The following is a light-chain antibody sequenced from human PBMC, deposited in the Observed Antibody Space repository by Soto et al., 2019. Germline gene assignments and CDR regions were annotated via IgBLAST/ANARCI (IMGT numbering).Light chain of an antibody. J-gene: IGKJ1*01. CDR2: GVY. Sequence: EMGLSQSPGTLSLSIGERATLSCRASQSLRTNSLAWYQQKPGQAPRLLISGVYSRAAGIPDRFSGSGSGTDFTLTISRLEPEDFAVYYCQQYDTSPRTFGQGTKVDIK. CDR1: QSLRTNS. CDR3: QQYDTSPRT. V-gene: IGKV3-20*01.